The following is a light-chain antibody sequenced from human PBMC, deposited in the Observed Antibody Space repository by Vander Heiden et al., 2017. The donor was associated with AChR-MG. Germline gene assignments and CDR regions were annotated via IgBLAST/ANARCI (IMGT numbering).Light chain of an antibody. Sequence: QSALTQPRSVSGSPGQSVTISCTGTSSDVGGYNYVSWYQQHPGKAPKPMVYEGSKRPSGVPDRFSGSKSGNTASLTISGLQAEDEADYYCCSYAGSYTLVFGGGTKLTVL. CDR3: CSYAGSYTLV. J-gene: IGLJ2*01. V-gene: IGLV2-11*01. CDR2: EGS. CDR1: SSDVGGYNY.